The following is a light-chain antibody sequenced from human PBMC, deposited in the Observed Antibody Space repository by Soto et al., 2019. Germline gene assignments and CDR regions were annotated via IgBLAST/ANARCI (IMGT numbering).Light chain of an antibody. CDR3: CSYTNSAYV. V-gene: IGLV2-11*01. CDR2: DVS. Sequence: QSVLTQPRSVSGSPGQSVTISCTGTSSDVGAYNYVSWYQQHPAKAPNLMIYDVSKRPSGVPDRFSGSKSGNTASLTISGLQAEEEGDYYCCSYTNSAYVFGTGTKVTV. CDR1: SSDVGAYNY. J-gene: IGLJ1*01.